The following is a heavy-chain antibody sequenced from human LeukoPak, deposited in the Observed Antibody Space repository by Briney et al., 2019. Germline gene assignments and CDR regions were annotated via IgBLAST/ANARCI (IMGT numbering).Heavy chain of an antibody. D-gene: IGHD6-6*01. V-gene: IGHV4-34*01. Sequence: PSETLSLTCAVYGGSFSGYYWSWIRQPPGKGLEWIGEINHSGSTNYNPSLKSRVTISVDTSKNQFSLKLSSVTAADTAVYYCARDYRQLAEKGWFDPWGQGTLVTVSS. J-gene: IGHJ5*02. CDR3: ARDYRQLAEKGWFDP. CDR2: INHSGST. CDR1: GGSFSGYY.